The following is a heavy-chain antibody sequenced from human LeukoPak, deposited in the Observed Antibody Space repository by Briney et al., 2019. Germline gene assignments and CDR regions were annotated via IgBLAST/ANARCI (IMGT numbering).Heavy chain of an antibody. CDR2: MYHSGST. J-gene: IGHJ4*02. Sequence: SETLSLTCTVSGGSISSSGYYWGWIRQPPGTGLEWIGSMYHSGSTYYNPSLKSRVTISVDTSKNQFSLKITSVTAADTGVYYCARQTGSGLFILPGGQGTLVTVSS. D-gene: IGHD3/OR15-3a*01. V-gene: IGHV4-39*01. CDR1: GGSISSSGYY. CDR3: ARQTGSGLFILP.